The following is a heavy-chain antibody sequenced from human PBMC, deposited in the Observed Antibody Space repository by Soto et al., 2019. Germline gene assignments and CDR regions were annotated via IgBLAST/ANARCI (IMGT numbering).Heavy chain of an antibody. Sequence: QVQRMQSGAEVKKPGASVKVSWKASGNIFTNYYIHWVRQAPGQGLEWMGTINPSGGHTTYAQKFLGRVTMTRDTSTSTLYMELTSLRSEDTAVYYCARGGHVVVVTAAFDYWGQGTLVTVSS. J-gene: IGHJ4*02. CDR3: ARGGHVVVVTAAFDY. V-gene: IGHV1-46*01. D-gene: IGHD2-21*02. CDR2: INPSGGHT. CDR1: GNIFTNYY.